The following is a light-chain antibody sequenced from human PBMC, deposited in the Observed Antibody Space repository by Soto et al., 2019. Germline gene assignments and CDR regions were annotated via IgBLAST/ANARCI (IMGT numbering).Light chain of an antibody. CDR1: SSDVGTSNL. CDR2: EGS. V-gene: IGLV2-23*01. Sequence: QSALTQPASVSGSPGQSITFSCTIASSDVGTSNLVSWYQQHPGKAPKFMIYEGSKRPSGVSDRFSASQSGNTASLTISGLQAEDEADYYCFSYAGSPTSYDFGTGTKVTVL. CDR3: FSYAGSPTSYD. J-gene: IGLJ1*01.